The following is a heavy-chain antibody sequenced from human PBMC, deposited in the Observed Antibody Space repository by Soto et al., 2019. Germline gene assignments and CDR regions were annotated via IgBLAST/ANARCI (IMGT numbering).Heavy chain of an antibody. V-gene: IGHV4-31*03. D-gene: IGHD6-6*01. J-gene: IGHJ5*01. CDR3: AREEAVRLERRFDS. CDR2: IYSSGST. Sequence: SETLSLTCTVSGGSISSGGYSWNWIRQHPGKGLEWIGYIYSSGSTYYNPSLRSRLTISIDTSQNLFSLKLSSVTAADTAVYFCAREEAVRLERRFDSWGQGTLVT. CDR1: GGSISSGGYS.